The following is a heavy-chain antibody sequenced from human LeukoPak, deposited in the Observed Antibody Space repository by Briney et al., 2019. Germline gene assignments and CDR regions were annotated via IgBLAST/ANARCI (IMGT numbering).Heavy chain of an antibody. CDR2: IYSSGST. V-gene: IGHV4-61*02. CDR3: ARETHYYDAGSYLSDY. CDR1: GGSISSGSYF. J-gene: IGHJ4*02. D-gene: IGHD3-10*01. Sequence: PSETLSLTGTVSGGSISSGSYFWSWLRQPAGKGLEWIGRIYSSGSTNYNPSLKSRVTISIDTSKNQFSLKLTSVTAADTALYYCARETHYYDAGSYLSDYWGQGTLVTVSS.